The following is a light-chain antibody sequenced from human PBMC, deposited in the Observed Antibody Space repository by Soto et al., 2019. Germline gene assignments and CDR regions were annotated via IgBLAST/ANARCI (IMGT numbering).Light chain of an antibody. CDR3: QQYNSYSRT. J-gene: IGKJ1*01. V-gene: IGKV1-5*01. CDR1: QSISNW. Sequence: DIQMTQSPSTLSASVGDRVTITCRASQSISNWMAWYQQKPGKAPKLLIYDASSLEGGVPSRFSGSGSGTEFTLTISSLQPDDFVTYYCQQYNSYSRTFGQGTKVEIK. CDR2: DAS.